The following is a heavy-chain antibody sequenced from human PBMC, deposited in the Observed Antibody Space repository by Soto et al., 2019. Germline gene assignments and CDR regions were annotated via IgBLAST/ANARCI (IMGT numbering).Heavy chain of an antibody. CDR1: GFTFSDYS. CDR3: AAPYSTGHRLLGY. CDR2: ISSSSTFT. Sequence: GGSLRLSCVASGFTFSDYSVSWVRQASGKGLEWLSSISSSSTFTHYADSVKGRFTISRDNAKNPLYLQMNSLRAEDTAVYYCAAPYSTGHRLLGYWGQGTLVTVSS. J-gene: IGHJ4*02. V-gene: IGHV3-21*01. D-gene: IGHD6-19*01.